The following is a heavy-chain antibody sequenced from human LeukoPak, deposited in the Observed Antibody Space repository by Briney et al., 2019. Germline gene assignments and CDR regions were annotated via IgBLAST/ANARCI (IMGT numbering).Heavy chain of an antibody. CDR2: ISWNSGSI. Sequence: GGSLRLSCAASGFTFDDYAMHWVRQAPGKGLEWVSGISWNSGSIGYADSVKGRFTISRDNAKNSLYLQMNSLRAEDTALHYCAKDYFGLYYFDYWGQGTLVTVSS. V-gene: IGHV3-9*01. CDR1: GFTFDDYA. J-gene: IGHJ4*02. D-gene: IGHD3/OR15-3a*01. CDR3: AKDYFGLYYFDY.